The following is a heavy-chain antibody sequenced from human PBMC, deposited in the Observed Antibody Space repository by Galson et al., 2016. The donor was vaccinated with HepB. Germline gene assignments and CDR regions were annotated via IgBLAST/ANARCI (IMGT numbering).Heavy chain of an antibody. D-gene: IGHD3-22*01. V-gene: IGHV3-23*01. CDR1: GFTFSNYA. Sequence: SLRLSCAASGFTFSNYAMSWVRQAPGKGLEWVSGISESGGTTYDTDSLKGRFTISRDNSRNMLFLQMPSRRAEDTAVYYCAKDRYDNSGARYDYWGQGTLVTVSS. CDR2: ISESGGTT. J-gene: IGHJ4*02. CDR3: AKDRYDNSGARYDY.